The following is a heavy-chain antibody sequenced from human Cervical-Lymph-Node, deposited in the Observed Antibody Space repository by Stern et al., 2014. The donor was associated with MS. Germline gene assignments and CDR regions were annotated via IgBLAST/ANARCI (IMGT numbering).Heavy chain of an antibody. CDR2: ISNDGNNK. CDR3: AKVGAEGGMDV. V-gene: IGHV3-30*18. CDR1: GYTFSHYG. J-gene: IGHJ6*02. D-gene: IGHD3-10*01. Sequence: VQLVESGGGVVQPGRSLRPSCAASGYTFSHYGMHWVRQAPGKGLEWVALISNDGNNKYYAESVKGRFTVSRDSSMNTVYLQMNSLSGEDTAVYYCAKVGAEGGMDVWGQGTTVTVSS.